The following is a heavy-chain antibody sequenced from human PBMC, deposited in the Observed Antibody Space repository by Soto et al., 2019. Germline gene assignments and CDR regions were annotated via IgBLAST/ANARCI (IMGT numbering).Heavy chain of an antibody. CDR1: GGSISSYY. D-gene: IGHD2-15*01. J-gene: IGHJ3*02. V-gene: IGHV4-59*01. CDR2: IYYSGST. Sequence: PSETLSLTCTVSGGSISSYYWSWIRQPPGKGLEWIGYIYYSGSTNYNPSLKSRVTISVDTSKNQFSLKLSSVTAADTAVYYCAGGRYCSGGSCYSGLVSVAFDIWGQGTMVTVSS. CDR3: AGGRYCSGGSCYSGLVSVAFDI.